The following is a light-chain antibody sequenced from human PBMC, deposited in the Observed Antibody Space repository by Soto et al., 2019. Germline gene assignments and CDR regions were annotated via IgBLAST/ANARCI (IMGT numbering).Light chain of an antibody. Sequence: EIVLTQSPGTLSLSPGERATLSCRASQSVSSSYLAWYKQKPGQAPSPLIYGASSRATGIPDRFSGSGSGTDFTLTISRLEPEDFAVYYCQQYGSFPYTFGQGTKLEIK. CDR1: QSVSSSY. V-gene: IGKV3-20*01. CDR3: QQYGSFPYT. CDR2: GAS. J-gene: IGKJ2*01.